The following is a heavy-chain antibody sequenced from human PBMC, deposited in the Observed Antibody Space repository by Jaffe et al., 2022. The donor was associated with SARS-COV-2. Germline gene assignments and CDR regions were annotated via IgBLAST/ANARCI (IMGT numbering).Heavy chain of an antibody. D-gene: IGHD3-22*01. J-gene: IGHJ4*02. CDR3: TTDGSGYYSYADDY. V-gene: IGHV3-15*01. CDR2: IKSKTDGGTT. CDR1: GFTFSNAW. Sequence: EVQLVESGGGLVKPGGSLRLSCAASGFTFSNAWMSWVRQAPGKGLEWVGRIKSKTDGGTTDYAAPVKGRFTISRDDSKNTLYLQMNSLKTEDTAVYYCTTDGSGYYSYADDYWGQGTLVTVSS.